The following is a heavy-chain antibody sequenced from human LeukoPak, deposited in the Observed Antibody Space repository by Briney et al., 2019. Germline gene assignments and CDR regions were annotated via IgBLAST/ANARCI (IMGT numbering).Heavy chain of an antibody. CDR2: IIPIFGTA. V-gene: IGHV1-69*13. CDR1: GYTFTSYG. Sequence: GASVKVSCKASGYTFTSYGISWVRQAPGQGLEWMGGIIPIFGTANYAQKFQGRVTITADESTSTAYMELSSLRSEDTAVYYCARASVLRYFDWLLHVNWFDPWGQGTLVTVSS. J-gene: IGHJ5*02. CDR3: ARASVLRYFDWLLHVNWFDP. D-gene: IGHD3-9*01.